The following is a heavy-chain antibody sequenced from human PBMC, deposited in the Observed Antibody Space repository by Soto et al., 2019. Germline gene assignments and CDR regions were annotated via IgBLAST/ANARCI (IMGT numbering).Heavy chain of an antibody. J-gene: IGHJ3*02. CDR2: ISSSSTYI. Sequence: GGSLRLSCAASGFTASTNYMTWVRQAPGKGLEWVSSISSSSTYIYYADSVKGRFTISRDNAKNSLYLQMNSLRAEDTAVYYCARAQGSGYPGDGAFDIWAQGTMVTVSS. V-gene: IGHV3-21*01. CDR1: GFTASTNY. CDR3: ARAQGSGYPGDGAFDI. D-gene: IGHD5-12*01.